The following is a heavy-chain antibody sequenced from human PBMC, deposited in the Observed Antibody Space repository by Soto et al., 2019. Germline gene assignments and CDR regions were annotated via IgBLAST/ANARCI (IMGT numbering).Heavy chain of an antibody. Sequence: QVQLVESGGGVVQPGRSLRLSCAASGFTFGGYAMHWVRQAPGKGLEWVAVISYDGSNRYYADSVKGRLTISRDNSKNTLYLQMNSLRAEDTAVYSCARESRYCTTHSCSSQHAFDIWGQGTMVTVSS. J-gene: IGHJ3*02. V-gene: IGHV3-30-3*01. CDR1: GFTFGGYA. CDR3: ARESRYCTTHSCSSQHAFDI. CDR2: ISYDGSNR. D-gene: IGHD2-8*01.